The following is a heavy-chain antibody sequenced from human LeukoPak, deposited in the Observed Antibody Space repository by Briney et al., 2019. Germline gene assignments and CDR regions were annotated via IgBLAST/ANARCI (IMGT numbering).Heavy chain of an antibody. J-gene: IGHJ5*02. Sequence: SETLSLTCTVSGGSISSSSYYWGWIRQPPGKGLEWIGSIYYSGSTYYNPSLKSRVTISVDTSKNQFSLKLSSVTAADTAVYYCARAYSSTWYRGRGFDPWGQGTLVTVSS. CDR3: ARAYSSTWYRGRGFDP. V-gene: IGHV4-39*07. CDR1: GGSISSSSYY. CDR2: IYYSGST. D-gene: IGHD6-13*01.